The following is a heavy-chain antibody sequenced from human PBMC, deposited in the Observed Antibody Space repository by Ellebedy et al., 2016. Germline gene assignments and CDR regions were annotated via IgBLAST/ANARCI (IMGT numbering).Heavy chain of an antibody. V-gene: IGHV1-18*04. CDR1: GYTFTSYG. J-gene: IGHJ4*02. CDR2: ISASSGKT. CDR3: ARPAPSTPNYFDY. Sequence: ASVKVSXXTSGYTFTSYGIGWVRQAPGQGLEWMRWISASSGKTNYAQKFQGRVTMTVDTTTSTVYMELRSLRSDDTAVYYCARPAPSTPNYFDYWGQGTLVTVSS. D-gene: IGHD4-23*01.